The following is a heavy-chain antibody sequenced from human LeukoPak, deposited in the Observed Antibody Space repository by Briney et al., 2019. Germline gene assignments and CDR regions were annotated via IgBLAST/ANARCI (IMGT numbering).Heavy chain of an antibody. Sequence: GGSLRLSCAASGFTFSSYSMNWVRQAPGKGVEWVSSISSSSSYIYYADSLKGRFTIYRDNDKKSVYLKMNSLRAEDTAVYYCAKSDSSGYPYFDYWGQGTLVTVSS. CDR3: AKSDSSGYPYFDY. V-gene: IGHV3-21*04. CDR2: ISSSSSYI. CDR1: GFTFSSYS. D-gene: IGHD3-22*01. J-gene: IGHJ4*02.